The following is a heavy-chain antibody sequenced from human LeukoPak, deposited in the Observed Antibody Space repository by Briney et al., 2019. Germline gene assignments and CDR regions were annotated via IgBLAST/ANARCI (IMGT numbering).Heavy chain of an antibody. Sequence: PPETLSLTCTVSGGSISSYYWSWIRQPPGKGLEWIGYIYYSGSTNYNPSLKSRVTISVDTSKNQFSLKLSSVTAADTAVYYCARDRAVMVRGVRYYYYGMDVWGQGTTVTVSS. J-gene: IGHJ6*02. CDR1: GGSISSYY. CDR3: ARDRAVMVRGVRYYYYGMDV. V-gene: IGHV4-59*01. D-gene: IGHD3-10*01. CDR2: IYYSGST.